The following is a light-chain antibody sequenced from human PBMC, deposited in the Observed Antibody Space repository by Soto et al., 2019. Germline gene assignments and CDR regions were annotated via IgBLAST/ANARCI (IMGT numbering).Light chain of an antibody. Sequence: DIRMTQSPSSLSASVGDRVTITCRASQSISSYLNWYQQKPGTAPKLLIYAASSLQSGVPSRFSGSGSGTDFTLTISSLQPEDFATYYCKQSYSTPTCTFGQVTKVEIX. V-gene: IGKV1-39*01. CDR1: QSISSY. CDR2: AAS. J-gene: IGKJ1*01. CDR3: KQSYSTPTCT.